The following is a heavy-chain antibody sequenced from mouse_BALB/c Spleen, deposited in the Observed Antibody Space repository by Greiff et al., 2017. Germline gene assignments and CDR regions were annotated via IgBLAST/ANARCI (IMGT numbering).Heavy chain of an antibody. J-gene: IGHJ1*01. CDR1: GYTFTSYY. Sequence: QVQLQQSGAELVKPGASVKLSCKASGYTFTSYYMYWVKQRPGQGLEWIGEINPSNGGTNFNEKFKSKATLTVDKSSSTAYMQLSSLTSEDSAVYYCTRATAPYWYFDVWGAGTTVTVSS. V-gene: IGHV1S81*02. CDR2: INPSNGGT. CDR3: TRATAPYWYFDV. D-gene: IGHD1-2*01.